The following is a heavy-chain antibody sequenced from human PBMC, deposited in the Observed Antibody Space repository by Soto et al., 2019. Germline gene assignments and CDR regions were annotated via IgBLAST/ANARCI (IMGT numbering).Heavy chain of an antibody. Sequence: SETLSLTCTVSGASISGFYWSWIRKSAGKGLEWIGRIYATGTTDYNPSLKSRVMMSVDTSKKQFSLKLRSVTAADTDVYYCVRDGTKTLRDWFDPWGQGISVTVSS. CDR2: IYATGTT. D-gene: IGHD1-1*01. CDR1: GASISGFY. CDR3: VRDGTKTLRDWFDP. V-gene: IGHV4-4*07. J-gene: IGHJ5*02.